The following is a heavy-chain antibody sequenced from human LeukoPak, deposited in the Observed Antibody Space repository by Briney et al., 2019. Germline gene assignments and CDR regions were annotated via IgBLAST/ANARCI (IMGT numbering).Heavy chain of an antibody. CDR2: INPNSGGT. CDR1: GYTFTGYY. J-gene: IGHJ5*02. CDR3: ARATDFLLSRGLAP. Sequence: GASVKVSCKASGYTFTGYYMHLVRQAPGQGLEWMGWINPNSGGTNYAQKFQGRVTMTRDTSISTAYMELSRLRSDDTAVYYCARATDFLLSRGLAPWGQGTLVTVSS. D-gene: IGHD3/OR15-3a*01. V-gene: IGHV1-2*02.